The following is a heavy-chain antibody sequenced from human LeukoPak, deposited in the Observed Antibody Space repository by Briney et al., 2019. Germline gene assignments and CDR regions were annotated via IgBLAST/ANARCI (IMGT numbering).Heavy chain of an antibody. V-gene: IGHV4-39*01. D-gene: IGHD6-13*01. CDR1: DGYIIRTTHY. CDR2: IYYSGST. CDR3: ARLGAPGGTRSGDYYYGMDV. Sequence: SETLPLTCTVTDGYIIRTTHYWRWIRQPPGKGLEWIGRIYYSGSTFYNPSLKSRVTISVDTSKNQFSLKLSSVTAADTAVYYCARLGAPGGTRSGDYYYGMDVWGQGTTVTVSS. J-gene: IGHJ6*02.